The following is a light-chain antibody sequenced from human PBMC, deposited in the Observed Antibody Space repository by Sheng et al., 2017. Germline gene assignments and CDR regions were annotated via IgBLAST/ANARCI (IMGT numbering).Light chain of an antibody. Sequence: EIVMTQSPATLSVSPGKRATLSCRASQGVSSNLAWYQQKPGQAPXLLIYGASTRATGIPARFXGSGSETEFTLTINSLQSEDFAVYYCQQYDKWPTFGGGTKVEIK. CDR2: GAS. CDR1: QGVSSN. V-gene: IGKV3-15*01. J-gene: IGKJ4*01. CDR3: QQYDKWPT.